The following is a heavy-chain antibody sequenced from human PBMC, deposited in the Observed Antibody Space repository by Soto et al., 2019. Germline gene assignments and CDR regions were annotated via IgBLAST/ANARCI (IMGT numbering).Heavy chain of an antibody. CDR1: GFTFSSYS. Sequence: GGSLRLSCAASGFTFSSYSMNWVRQAPGKGLEWVSYISSSSSTIYYADSVKGRFTISRDNAKNSLYLQMNSLRDEDTAVYYCARATYYDSSVDSSYWGQGTLVTVSS. CDR3: ARATYYDSSVDSSY. CDR2: ISSSSSTI. D-gene: IGHD3-22*01. J-gene: IGHJ4*02. V-gene: IGHV3-48*02.